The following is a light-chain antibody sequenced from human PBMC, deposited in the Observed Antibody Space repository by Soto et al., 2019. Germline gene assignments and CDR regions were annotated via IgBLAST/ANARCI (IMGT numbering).Light chain of an antibody. J-gene: IGLJ3*02. CDR1: SSDVGSYNL. CDR3: CSYAGISTWV. CDR2: EVS. Sequence: QSALTQPASVSGSPGQSITISCTGTSSDVGSYNLVSWYQHHPGKAPKLMIYEVSKRPSGVSNHFSGSKSGNTASLTISGLQAEDEADYYCCSYAGISTWVFGGGTKLTVL. V-gene: IGLV2-23*02.